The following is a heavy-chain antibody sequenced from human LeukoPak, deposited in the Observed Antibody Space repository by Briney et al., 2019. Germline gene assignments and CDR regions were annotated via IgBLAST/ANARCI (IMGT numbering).Heavy chain of an antibody. Sequence: ASVKVSCKASGYTFSGYGFSWVRQAPGQGLEWMGWVSAYNGNTIYAQSYQGRVTVTTDTSTSTAYMELRSLRPDDTAVYYCARGAGSYGDYSLWLGYWGQGTLVTVSS. CDR2: VSAYNGNT. V-gene: IGHV1-18*01. CDR1: GYTFSGYG. J-gene: IGHJ4*02. D-gene: IGHD4-17*01. CDR3: ARGAGSYGDYSLWLGY.